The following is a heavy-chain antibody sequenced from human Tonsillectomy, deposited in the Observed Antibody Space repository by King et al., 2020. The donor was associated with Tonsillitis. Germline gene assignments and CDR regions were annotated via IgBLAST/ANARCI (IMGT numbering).Heavy chain of an antibody. V-gene: IGHV4-39*01. CDR2: IYYSGST. J-gene: IGHJ3*02. CDR1: GGSISSSSYY. D-gene: IGHD3-3*01. Sequence: QLQESGPGLVKPSETLSLTCTVSGGSISSSSYYWGWIRQPPGKGLEWIGSIYYSGSTYYNPSLKSRVTISVDTSKNQFSLKLSSVTAADTAVYYCARSPPDYDFWNDAFDIWGQGTMVTVSS. CDR3: ARSPPDYDFWNDAFDI.